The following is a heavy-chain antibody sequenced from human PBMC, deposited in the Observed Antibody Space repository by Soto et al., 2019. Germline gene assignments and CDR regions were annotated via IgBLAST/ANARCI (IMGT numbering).Heavy chain of an antibody. V-gene: IGHV3-23*01. CDR2: ISGSGAGT. CDR1: GFTFSSYA. J-gene: IGHJ4*02. Sequence: PGGSLRLSCAASGFTFSSYAMTWVRQAPGKGLEWVSAISGSGAGTYYADSVKGRFTISRDNSKNTLYLQMNSLRAEDTAVYYCAKGRSYYDSSGYYHINLFDYWGQGTLVTVSS. CDR3: AKGRSYYDSSGYYHINLFDY. D-gene: IGHD3-22*01.